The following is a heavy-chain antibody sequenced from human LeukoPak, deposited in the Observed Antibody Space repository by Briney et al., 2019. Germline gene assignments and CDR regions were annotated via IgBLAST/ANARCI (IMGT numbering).Heavy chain of an antibody. J-gene: IGHJ4*02. CDR2: VYWDEDK. D-gene: IGHD3-22*01. CDR3: ARRPNDYDSGGFPKYYFDY. V-gene: IGHV2-5*02. Sequence: SGPTLVKPTQTLTLTCTFPGFSLSTTGVGVAWIRQPPGKALEWLALVYWDEDKHYTPSLQSRLTVTKDTSRSQVVLTLNNLDPVDTATYYCARRPNDYDSGGFPKYYFDYWGQGALVTVSS. CDR1: GFSLSTTGVG.